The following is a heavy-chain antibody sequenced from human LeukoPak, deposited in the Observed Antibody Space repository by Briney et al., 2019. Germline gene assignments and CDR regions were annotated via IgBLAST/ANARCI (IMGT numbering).Heavy chain of an antibody. Sequence: GASVKVSCKASGYTFTSYGISWVRQAPGQGLEWMGWISAYNGNTNYAQKLQGRVTMTTDTYTSTVYMELRSLRFDDTAVYYCARDSVATIAARFFDYWGQGTLVSVSS. V-gene: IGHV1-18*01. CDR1: GYTFTSYG. D-gene: IGHD5-12*01. CDR2: ISAYNGNT. J-gene: IGHJ4*02. CDR3: ARDSVATIAARFFDY.